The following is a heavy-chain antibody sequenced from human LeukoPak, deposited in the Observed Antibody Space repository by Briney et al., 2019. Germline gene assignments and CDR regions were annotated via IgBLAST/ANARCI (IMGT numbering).Heavy chain of an antibody. CDR3: AKIYPKVVLGDY. D-gene: IGHD2-21*01. J-gene: IGHJ4*02. Sequence: GGSLRLPCAASGFTFSSYAMHWVRQAPGKGLEWVAVISYDGSNKYYADSVKGRFTISRDNSKNTLYLQMNSLRAEDTAVYYCAKIYPKVVLGDYWGQGTLVTVSS. CDR2: ISYDGSNK. V-gene: IGHV3-30-3*02. CDR1: GFTFSSYA.